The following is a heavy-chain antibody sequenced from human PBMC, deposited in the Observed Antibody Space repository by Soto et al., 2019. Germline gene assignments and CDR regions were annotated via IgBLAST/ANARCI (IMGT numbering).Heavy chain of an antibody. Sequence: QVQLVQSGAEVKKPGSSVKVSCKPSGGTFSSYSVSWVRQAPGQGLEWMGRISPIFGIPNYAQKFQGRVTISADTSTSTAYMELRSLTSDDTAVYFCARDGNCSGRSCYSPEYWGQGTRVTVSS. D-gene: IGHD2-15*01. V-gene: IGHV1-69*08. J-gene: IGHJ4*02. CDR2: ISPIFGIP. CDR1: GGTFSSYS. CDR3: ARDGNCSGRSCYSPEY.